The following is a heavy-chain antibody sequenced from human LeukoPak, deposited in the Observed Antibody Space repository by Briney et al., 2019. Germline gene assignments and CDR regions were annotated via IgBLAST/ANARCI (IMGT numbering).Heavy chain of an antibody. Sequence: PGGSLRLSCAASGFTFSSYEMNWVRQAPGKGLEWVSDISSSGSTIYYADSVKGRFTISRDNAKNSLYLQMNSLRAEDTAVYYCARDGTLWSGELSPYYGMDVWGQGTTVTVSS. CDR3: ARDGTLWSGELSPYYGMDV. V-gene: IGHV3-48*03. CDR2: ISSSGSTI. J-gene: IGHJ6*02. CDR1: GFTFSSYE. D-gene: IGHD3-10*01.